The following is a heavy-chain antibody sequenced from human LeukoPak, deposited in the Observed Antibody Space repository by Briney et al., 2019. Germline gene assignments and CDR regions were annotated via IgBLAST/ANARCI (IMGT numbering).Heavy chain of an antibody. J-gene: IGHJ4*02. CDR3: ARDRGSGWYPPYGY. D-gene: IGHD6-19*01. Sequence: ASVKVSCKASGYTFNGYYMHWVRQAPGQGLEWMGWINPNSGGTNYAQKFQGRVTMTRDTSISTAYMELSRLRSDDTAVYYCARDRGSGWYPPYGYWGQGTLVTVSS. CDR1: GYTFNGYY. V-gene: IGHV1-2*02. CDR2: INPNSGGT.